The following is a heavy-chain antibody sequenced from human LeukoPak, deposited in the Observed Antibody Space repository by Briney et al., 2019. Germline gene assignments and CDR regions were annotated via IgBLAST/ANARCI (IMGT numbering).Heavy chain of an antibody. J-gene: IGHJ4*02. V-gene: IGHV3-48*01. D-gene: IGHD5-18*01. CDR2: ISSTRSSI. Sequence: GGSLRLSCAASGFTFSSYSMNWVRQAPGKGLEWVSYISSTRSSIYYADSVKGRFTISRDNAKNSLYLQMNSLRAEDTAVYYCARAPGYRGFLDYWGQGNLVTVSS. CDR3: ARAPGYRGFLDY. CDR1: GFTFSSYS.